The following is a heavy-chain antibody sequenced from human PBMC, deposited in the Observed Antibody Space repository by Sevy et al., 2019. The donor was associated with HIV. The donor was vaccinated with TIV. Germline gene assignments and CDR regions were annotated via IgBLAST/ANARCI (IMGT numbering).Heavy chain of an antibody. CDR1: GYTFTNYY. Sequence: ASVKVSCKASGYTFTNYYIHWVRQAPGQGLEWMGIINPSDGSRSYAQNLQDRVTMTRDKSTSTVYMELSDLKSEDTAVYYCARDVGSHSGFDIWGQGTMVTVSS. V-gene: IGHV1-46*01. CDR3: ARDVGSHSGFDI. J-gene: IGHJ3*02. CDR2: INPSDGSR. D-gene: IGHD1-26*01.